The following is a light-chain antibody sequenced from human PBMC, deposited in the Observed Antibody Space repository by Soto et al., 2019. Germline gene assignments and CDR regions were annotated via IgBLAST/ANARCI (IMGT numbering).Light chain of an antibody. Sequence: DIQMTQSPSFLSASVGDRVTITCRASQSITNYLNWYQQKPGKAPKLLMYAISTLQSGVPSRFGGSGSGTEFTLTISSLQPDDFATYYCLQSYSTPYTFGQGTKVDIK. V-gene: IGKV1-39*01. J-gene: IGKJ2*01. CDR3: LQSYSTPYT. CDR1: QSITNY. CDR2: AIS.